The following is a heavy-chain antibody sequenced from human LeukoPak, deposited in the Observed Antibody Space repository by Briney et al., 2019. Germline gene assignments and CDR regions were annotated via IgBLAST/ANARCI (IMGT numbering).Heavy chain of an antibody. CDR1: GFTFSSYV. Sequence: GGSLRLSCAASGFTFSSYVMHWVRQAPGKGLEWVAFIRYDGSNKYYADSVKGRFTISRDNSKNTLYLQMNSLRAEDTAVYYCAPLPAAMLLGPYYFDYWGQGTLVTVSS. CDR3: APLPAAMLLGPYYFDY. J-gene: IGHJ4*02. CDR2: IRYDGSNK. D-gene: IGHD2-2*01. V-gene: IGHV3-30*02.